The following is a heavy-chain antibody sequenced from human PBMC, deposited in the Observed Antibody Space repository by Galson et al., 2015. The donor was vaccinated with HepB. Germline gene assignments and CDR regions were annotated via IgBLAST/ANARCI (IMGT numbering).Heavy chain of an antibody. Sequence: SVKVSCKASGGTFSSYAISWVRQAPGQGLEWMGGIIPIFGTANYAQKFQGRVTITADESTSTAYMELSSLRSEDTAVYYCASSLTGGARHVFDLWGQGTKVTISS. D-gene: IGHD1-1*01. J-gene: IGHJ3*01. CDR2: IIPIFGTA. CDR1: GGTFSSYA. CDR3: ASSLTGGARHVFDL. V-gene: IGHV1-69*13.